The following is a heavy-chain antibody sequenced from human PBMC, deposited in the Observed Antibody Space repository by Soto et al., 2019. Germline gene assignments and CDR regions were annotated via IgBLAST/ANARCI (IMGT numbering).Heavy chain of an antibody. D-gene: IGHD3-22*01. CDR3: ARDRPYYYDSSGYLDY. J-gene: IGHJ4*02. CDR1: GYTFTSYG. Sequence: QVQLVQSGAEVKKPGASVKVSCKASGYTFTSYGISWVRQAPGQGLEWMGWISAYNGNTNYAQKLQGRVTMTTDTXAXXAYMELRSLRSDDTAVYYCARDRPYYYDSSGYLDYWGQGTLVTVSS. V-gene: IGHV1-18*01. CDR2: ISAYNGNT.